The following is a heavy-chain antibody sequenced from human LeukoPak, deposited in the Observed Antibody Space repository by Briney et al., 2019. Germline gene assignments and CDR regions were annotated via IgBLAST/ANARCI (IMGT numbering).Heavy chain of an antibody. J-gene: IGHJ3*01. CDR3: VRRSIGGYYYSPFDP. Sequence: PGESLKISCKGSGYRFNDYWVGWVRQTAGKGLEWMGVIYPGDSDTRYSPSSQGLVTISIDKSISTAYLQWSSLKASDAAVYYCVRRSIGGYYYSPFDPWGQGTRVTVSS. CDR1: GYRFNDYW. D-gene: IGHD3-22*01. CDR2: IYPGDSDT. V-gene: IGHV5-51*01.